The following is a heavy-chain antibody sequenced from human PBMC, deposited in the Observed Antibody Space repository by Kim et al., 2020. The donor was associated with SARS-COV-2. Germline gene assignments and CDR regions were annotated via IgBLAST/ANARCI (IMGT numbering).Heavy chain of an antibody. CDR1: GFTFSSYG. CDR3: AKISSIAVSGPLDY. CDR2: ISYDGSNK. V-gene: IGHV3-30*18. D-gene: IGHD6-19*01. Sequence: GGSLRLSCAASGFTFSSYGMHWVRQAPGKGLEWVAVISYDGSNKYYAYSVKGRFTISRDNSKNTLYLQMNSLRAEDTSVYYCAKISSIAVSGPLDYWV. J-gene: IGHJ4*01.